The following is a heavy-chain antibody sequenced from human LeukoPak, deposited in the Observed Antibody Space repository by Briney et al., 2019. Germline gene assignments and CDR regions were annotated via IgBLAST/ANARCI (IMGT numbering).Heavy chain of an antibody. J-gene: IGHJ4*02. CDR1: GFTFSSYD. Sequence: GGSLRLSCAASGFTFSSYDMHWVRQPTGKGLEWVSGIDTGGGTYYPGSVKGRFTISRENDKNSLYLQMTNLRAGDTAMYYCARGMGSGNSAVFDSWGQGTLVTVSS. CDR3: ARGMGSGNSAVFDS. V-gene: IGHV3-13*04. D-gene: IGHD3-10*01. CDR2: IDTGGGT.